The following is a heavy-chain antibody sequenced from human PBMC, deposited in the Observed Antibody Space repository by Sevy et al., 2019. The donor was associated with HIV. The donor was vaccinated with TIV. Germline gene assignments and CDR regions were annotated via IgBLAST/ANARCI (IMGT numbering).Heavy chain of an antibody. D-gene: IGHD5-18*01. Sequence: ASVKVSCKASGYTFTGQYIHWVRQAPGQGLEWMGWINPNSGGTNYRQAFQGRVTLTRDTSITTAYMELSGLKSDDTAIYYCARDLRLRGYSYGPFDYWGQGTLVTVSS. J-gene: IGHJ4*02. CDR3: ARDLRLRGYSYGPFDY. V-gene: IGHV1-2*02. CDR1: GYTFTGQY. CDR2: INPNSGGT.